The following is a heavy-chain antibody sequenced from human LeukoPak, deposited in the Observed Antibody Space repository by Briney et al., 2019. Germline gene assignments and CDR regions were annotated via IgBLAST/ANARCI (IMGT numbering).Heavy chain of an antibody. CDR2: IYYSGST. J-gene: IGHJ4*02. CDR1: GGSISSYY. CDR3: ASNVVGATPYYFDY. Sequence: SETQSLTYTVSGGSISSYYWSWIRQPPGKGLEWIGYIYYSGSTNYNPSLKSRVTISVDTSKNQFSLKLSSVTAADTAVYYCASNVVGATPYYFDYWGQGTLVTVSS. V-gene: IGHV4-59*01. D-gene: IGHD1-26*01.